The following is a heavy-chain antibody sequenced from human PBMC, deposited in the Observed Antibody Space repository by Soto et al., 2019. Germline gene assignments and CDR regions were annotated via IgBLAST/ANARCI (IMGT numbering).Heavy chain of an antibody. Sequence: QVQLQESGPGLVKPSETLSLTCTVSGGSVSSGSYYWSWIRQPPGKGLEWIGYIYYSGSTNYNPSLKRRVTISVDSSQNQFSLKLSPVTAADTAVYYCASGPPPPGSSWYGIWYFDLWGRGTLVTVSS. J-gene: IGHJ2*01. CDR2: IYYSGST. CDR1: GGSVSSGSYY. CDR3: ASGPPPPGSSWYGIWYFDL. V-gene: IGHV4-61*01. D-gene: IGHD6-13*01.